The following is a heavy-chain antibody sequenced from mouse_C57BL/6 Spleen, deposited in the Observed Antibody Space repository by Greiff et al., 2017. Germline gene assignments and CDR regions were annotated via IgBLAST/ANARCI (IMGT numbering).Heavy chain of an antibody. J-gene: IGHJ1*03. D-gene: IGHD2-5*01. Sequence: VQLQQSGAELMKPGASVKLSCKATGYTFTGYWIEWVKQRPGHGLEWIGEILPGSGSTNYNAKFKGKATFTAATSSNTAYMQLSSLTTEDSAIYYCARSYSNYGYFDVWGTGTTVTVAS. CDR2: ILPGSGST. V-gene: IGHV1-9*01. CDR1: GYTFTGYW. CDR3: ARSYSNYGYFDV.